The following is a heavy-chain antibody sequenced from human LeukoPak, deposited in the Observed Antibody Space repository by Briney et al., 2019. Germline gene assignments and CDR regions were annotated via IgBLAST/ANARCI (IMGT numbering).Heavy chain of an antibody. CDR2: MSTSGSI. Sequence: GGSLRLSCAASGFTLSSYTMNWVRQAPGKGLKWVSYMSTSGSISYTDSVKGRFTISRDSAKNSLYLQMNSLRDGDTAVYYCARMIDYNYGYAFDYWGQGTLVTVSS. CDR1: GFTLSSYT. D-gene: IGHD5-18*01. J-gene: IGHJ4*02. CDR3: ARMIDYNYGYAFDY. V-gene: IGHV3-48*02.